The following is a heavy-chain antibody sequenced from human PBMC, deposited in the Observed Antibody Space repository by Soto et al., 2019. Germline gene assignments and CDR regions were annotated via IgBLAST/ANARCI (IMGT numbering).Heavy chain of an antibody. CDR2: IYATGTT. Sequence: SETLSLTCTVSGASISGFYWSWIRKSAGKGLERIGRIYATGTTDYNPSLKNRVMMSVDTSKKQFSLKLRSVPAADTAVYYCVRDGTKTLRDWFDPWGQGISVTVSS. J-gene: IGHJ5*02. D-gene: IGHD1-1*01. V-gene: IGHV4-4*07. CDR1: GASISGFY. CDR3: VRDGTKTLRDWFDP.